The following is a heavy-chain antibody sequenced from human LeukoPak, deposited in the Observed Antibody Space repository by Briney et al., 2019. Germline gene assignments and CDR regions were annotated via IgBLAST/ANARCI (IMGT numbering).Heavy chain of an antibody. CDR1: GGSISSSSYY. CDR2: IYYSGST. D-gene: IGHD1-26*01. Sequence: SQTLSLTCTVSGGSISSSSYYWGWIRQPPGKGLEWIGSIYYSGSTYYNPSLKSRVTVSVDTSKNQFSLKLSSVTAADTAVYYCARRRGGSYYGSDYFDYWGQGTLVTVSS. CDR3: ARRRGGSYYGSDYFDY. V-gene: IGHV4-39*01. J-gene: IGHJ4*02.